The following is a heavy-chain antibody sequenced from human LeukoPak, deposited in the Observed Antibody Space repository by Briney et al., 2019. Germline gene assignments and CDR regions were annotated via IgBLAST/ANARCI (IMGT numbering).Heavy chain of an antibody. CDR1: GFTFSYYY. D-gene: IGHD3-3*01. J-gene: IGHJ4*02. CDR2: ISSSGSSI. Sequence: GGSLRLSCAASGFTFSYYYMSWIRQAPGKGLEWVSYISSSGSSIYYADSVKGRFTISRDNDKNSLYLQMNSLRAEDTAVYYCAATYYDFWSGHPPFDYWGQGTLVTVSS. V-gene: IGHV3-11*01. CDR3: AATYYDFWSGHPPFDY.